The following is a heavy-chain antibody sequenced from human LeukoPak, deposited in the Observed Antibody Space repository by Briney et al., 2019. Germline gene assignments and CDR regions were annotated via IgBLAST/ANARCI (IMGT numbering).Heavy chain of an antibody. CDR1: GFTFSDYS. J-gene: IGHJ4*02. D-gene: IGHD3-10*01. V-gene: IGHV3-21*01. CDR2: ISSSSSYI. Sequence: GSPRLSCAASGFTFSDYSMNWVRQAPGKGLEWVSSISSSSSYIYYADSIKGRFTISRDNAKNSLYLQMNSLRAEDTAVYYCARGPYYGSGTLDYWGQGTLVTVSS. CDR3: ARGPYYGSGTLDY.